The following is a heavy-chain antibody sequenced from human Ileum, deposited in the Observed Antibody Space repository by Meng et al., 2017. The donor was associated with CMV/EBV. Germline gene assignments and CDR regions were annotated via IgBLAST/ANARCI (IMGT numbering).Heavy chain of an antibody. J-gene: IGHJ4*02. CDR2: ISYDGSNK. D-gene: IGHD3-22*01. Sequence: SGFTFSSYAMHWVRQAPGKGLEWVAVISYDGSNKYYADSVKGRFTISRDNSRNTLYLQVDSLRAEDAAVYYCARDPYYYDSSGVNYWGQGTLVTVSS. CDR1: GFTFSSYA. CDR3: ARDPYYYDSSGVNY. V-gene: IGHV3-30*04.